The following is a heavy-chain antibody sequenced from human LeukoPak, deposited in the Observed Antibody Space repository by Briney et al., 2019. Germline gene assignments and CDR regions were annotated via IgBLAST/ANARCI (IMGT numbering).Heavy chain of an antibody. Sequence: GGSLRLSCAASGFTFSSYSMNWVRQAPGKGLEWVSSISSSSSYIYYADSVKGRFTISRDNAKNSLYLQMNSLRAEDTAVYYCARDGATSYYYGMDVWGQGTTVTVSS. CDR1: GFTFSSYS. CDR3: ARDGATSYYYGMDV. V-gene: IGHV3-21*01. J-gene: IGHJ6*02. D-gene: IGHD1-26*01. CDR2: ISSSSSYI.